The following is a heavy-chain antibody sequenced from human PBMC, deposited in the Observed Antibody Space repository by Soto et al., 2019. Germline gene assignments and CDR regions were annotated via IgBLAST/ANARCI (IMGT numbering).Heavy chain of an antibody. CDR1: GFTFTSSA. Sequence: EVQLLESGGGLVQPGGSLRLSCAASGFTFTSSAMTWVRQAPGKGLEWVSAVSGDGYGTYYADSVKGRFTISRDHSKNTLYLQMNSLRAGDTAVYYCAKNFFDTTAYHYWGQGTLVTVSS. D-gene: IGHD3-22*01. CDR2: VSGDGYGT. V-gene: IGHV3-23*01. J-gene: IGHJ4*02. CDR3: AKNFFDTTAYHY.